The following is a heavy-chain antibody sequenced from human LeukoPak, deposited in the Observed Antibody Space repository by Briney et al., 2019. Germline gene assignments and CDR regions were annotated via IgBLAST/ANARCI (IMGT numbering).Heavy chain of an antibody. CDR2: IWSDGSNT. J-gene: IGHJ4*01. CDR1: GFIFSHYG. CDR3: ARDAQRGFDYSNSLQY. Sequence: GRSLRLSCAASGFIFSHYGLHWVRQAPGKGLEWVAVIWSDGSNTFYAGPVKGRFTISRDNSQNTLFLQMNSLRADDTAMYYCARDAQRGFDYSNSLQYWGHGTLVTVSS. V-gene: IGHV3-33*01. D-gene: IGHD4-11*01.